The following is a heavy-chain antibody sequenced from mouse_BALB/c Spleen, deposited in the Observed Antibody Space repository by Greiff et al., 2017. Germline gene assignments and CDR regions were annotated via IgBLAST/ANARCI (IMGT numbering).Heavy chain of an antibody. CDR1: GFTFSDYG. CDR2: ISNLAYSI. J-gene: IGHJ3*01. CDR3: ARDYYGSRGFAY. V-gene: IGHV5-15*02. D-gene: IGHD1-1*01. Sequence: EVKLVESGGGLVQPGGSRKLSCAASGFTFSDYGMAWVRQAPGKGPEWVAFISNLAYSIYYADTVTGRFTISRENAKNTLYLEMSSLRSEDTAMYYCARDYYGSRGFAYWGQGTLVTVSA.